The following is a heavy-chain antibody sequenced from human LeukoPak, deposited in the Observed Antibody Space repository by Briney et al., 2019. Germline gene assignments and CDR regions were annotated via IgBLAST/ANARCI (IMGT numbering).Heavy chain of an antibody. CDR2: LSDTGDTT. CDR3: ARAGVYYDSSGYPFDY. V-gene: IGHV3-23*01. D-gene: IGHD3-22*01. J-gene: IGHJ4*02. CDR1: GFTFNNYA. Sequence: GGSLRLSCAASGFTFNNYAMSWVRQAPGKGLEWVSTLSDTGDTTYYADSVEGRFSVSRDNSKHTLYLQMNSLRAGDTAVYYCARAGVYYDSSGYPFDYWGQGTLVTVSS.